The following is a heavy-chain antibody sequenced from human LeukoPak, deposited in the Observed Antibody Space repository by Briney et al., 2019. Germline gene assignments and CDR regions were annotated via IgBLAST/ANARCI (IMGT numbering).Heavy chain of an antibody. CDR1: GYTFSNYG. Sequence: ASVKVSCKPSGYTFSNYGITWVRQAPGQRLEWLGWISAKTGNTNYAQELQGRITLTTDTSTSTAYMEVRGLRSDDTAVYYCARDMGLPTIWMCAYYWGQGTLVTVSS. V-gene: IGHV1-18*04. CDR2: ISAKTGNT. CDR3: ARDMGLPTIWMCAYY. D-gene: IGHD3-3*01. J-gene: IGHJ4*02.